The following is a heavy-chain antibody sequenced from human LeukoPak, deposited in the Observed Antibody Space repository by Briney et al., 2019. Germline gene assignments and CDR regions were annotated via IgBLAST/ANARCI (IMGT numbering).Heavy chain of an antibody. CDR3: ARDTAMEY. Sequence: GGSLRLSCAASGFTVSSTYMSWVRQAPGKGLEWVSIIYTGGVTYYADSVKGRFTISRDNSKNTLYLQMNSLRAEDTAVYYCARDTAMEYWGQGTLVTVSS. D-gene: IGHD5-18*01. CDR2: IYTGGVT. CDR1: GFTVSSTY. V-gene: IGHV3-66*01. J-gene: IGHJ4*02.